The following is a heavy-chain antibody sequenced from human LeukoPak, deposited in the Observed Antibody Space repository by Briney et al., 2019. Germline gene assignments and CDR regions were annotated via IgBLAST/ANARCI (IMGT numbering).Heavy chain of an antibody. V-gene: IGHV3-23*01. Sequence: PGGSLRLSCAASGFTFSSYGMSWVRQAPGKGLEWVSIISGNSGSIYYVDSVKGRFTIPRDNSKNTVYLQMNSLRAEDTAVYYCAKAANYYYHYMDVWGKGTTVTISS. CDR2: ISGNSGSI. J-gene: IGHJ6*03. CDR1: GFTFSSYG. CDR3: AKAANYYYHYMDV.